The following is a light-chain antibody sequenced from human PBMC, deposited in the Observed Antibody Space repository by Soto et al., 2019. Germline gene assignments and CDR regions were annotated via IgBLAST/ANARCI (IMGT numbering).Light chain of an antibody. CDR1: QSLLHSNGYNY. CDR3: MQDLQTWT. CDR2: LGS. Sequence: DIVMTQSPLSLPVTPGEPASISCRSSQSLLHSNGYNYLDWYLQKPGQSPQLLIYLGSNRASGVPDRFSGSGSGTDFTLKISSVEAEDVGVYYCMQDLQTWTFGQGTKVDIX. J-gene: IGKJ1*01. V-gene: IGKV2-28*01.